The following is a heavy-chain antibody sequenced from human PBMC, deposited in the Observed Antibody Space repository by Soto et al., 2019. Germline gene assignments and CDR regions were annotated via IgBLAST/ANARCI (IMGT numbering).Heavy chain of an antibody. D-gene: IGHD6-19*01. CDR1: GFTVSSNY. V-gene: IGHV3-53*01. CDR2: IYSGGST. CDR3: ATSEGIAVAGRWGYYYGMDV. J-gene: IGHJ6*02. Sequence: GGSVRLSXAASGFTVSSNYMSWVRQAPGKGLEWVSVIYSGGSTYYADSVKGRFTISRDNSKNTLYLQMNSLRAEDTAVYYCATSEGIAVAGRWGYYYGMDVWGQGTTVTVSS.